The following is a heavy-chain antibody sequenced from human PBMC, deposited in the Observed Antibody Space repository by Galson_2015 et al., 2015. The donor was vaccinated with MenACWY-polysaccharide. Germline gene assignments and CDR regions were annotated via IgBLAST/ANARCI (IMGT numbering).Heavy chain of an antibody. J-gene: IGHJ6*03. CDR2: DGTNE. CDR3: ARDSGWLSNYYYYMDV. V-gene: IGHV3-30-3*01. D-gene: IGHD3-22*01. Sequence: DGTNENYADSVKGRFTISRDNSKNTLFLQMNSLRVEDTAVYYCARDSGWLSNYYYYMDVWGKGTTVTVSS.